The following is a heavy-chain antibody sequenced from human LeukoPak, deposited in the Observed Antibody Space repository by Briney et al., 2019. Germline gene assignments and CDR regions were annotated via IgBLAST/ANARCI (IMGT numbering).Heavy chain of an antibody. Sequence: GGSLRLSCAVSGFTFSSYWMSWVRQAPGKGLEWVANIKQDGSEKYYVDSVKGRFTISRDNAKNSLYLQMSSLRAEDTAFYYCAKDMGTGGFTGSDLGFDYWGQGTLVTVSS. CDR3: AKDMGTGGFTGSDLGFDY. V-gene: IGHV3-7*03. CDR1: GFTFSSYW. CDR2: IKQDGSEK. J-gene: IGHJ4*02. D-gene: IGHD5-12*01.